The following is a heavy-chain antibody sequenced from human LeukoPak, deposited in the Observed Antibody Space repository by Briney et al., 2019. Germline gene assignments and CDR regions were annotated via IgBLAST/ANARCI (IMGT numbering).Heavy chain of an antibody. V-gene: IGHV4-39*01. J-gene: IGHJ4*02. Sequence: SETLSLTCTVSGGSISSSSYYWGWIRQPPGKGLEWIGSIYYSGSTYYNPSLKSRVIISVDTSKNQFSLKLSSVTAADTAVYYCARIYYYDSSGSDWGQGTLVTVSS. CDR3: ARIYYYDSSGSD. CDR1: GGSISSSSYY. CDR2: IYYSGST. D-gene: IGHD3-22*01.